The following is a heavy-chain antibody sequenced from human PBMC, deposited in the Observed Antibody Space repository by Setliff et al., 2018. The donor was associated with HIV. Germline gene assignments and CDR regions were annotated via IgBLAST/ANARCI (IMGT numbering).Heavy chain of an antibody. V-gene: IGHV1-8*03. CDR2: MNPNSGNT. Sequence: SVKVSCKASGYTFTSYDINWVRQATGQGLEWMGWMNPNSGNTGYAQKFQGRVTITRNTSISTAYMELSSLRSEDTAVYYCARRYGRYYYYYMDVWGKGTTVTVSS. CDR1: GYTFTSYD. D-gene: IGHD3-10*01. CDR3: ARRYGRYYYYYMDV. J-gene: IGHJ6*03.